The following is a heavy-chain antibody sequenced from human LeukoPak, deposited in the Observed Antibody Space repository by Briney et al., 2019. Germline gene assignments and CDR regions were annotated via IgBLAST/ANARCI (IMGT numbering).Heavy chain of an antibody. CDR1: GYTFTSYY. J-gene: IGHJ4*02. CDR2: INPSGGST. Sequence: ASVKVSCKASGYTFTSYYMHWVRQAPGQGLEWMGIINPSGGSTSYAQKFQGRVTMTRDTSTSTVYMELSSLRSEDTAVYYCARDRPRITMVRGVIKPDYWGQGTLVTVSS. V-gene: IGHV1-46*01. D-gene: IGHD3-10*01. CDR3: ARDRPRITMVRGVIKPDY.